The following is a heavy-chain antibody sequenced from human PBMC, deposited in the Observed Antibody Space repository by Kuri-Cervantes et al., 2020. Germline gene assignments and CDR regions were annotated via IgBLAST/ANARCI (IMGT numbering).Heavy chain of an antibody. CDR2: INQVGSEK. V-gene: IGHV3-7*01. Sequence: GGSLRLSCAASGFTFSSYAMSWVRQAPGKGLEWVASINQVGSEKYYVDSVKGRFTISRDNAKNSLFLQMNSLGAEDTAVYYCARDHPEASLIFDYWGQGALVTVSS. CDR1: GFTFSSYA. CDR3: ARDHPEASLIFDY. D-gene: IGHD2-8*01. J-gene: IGHJ4*02.